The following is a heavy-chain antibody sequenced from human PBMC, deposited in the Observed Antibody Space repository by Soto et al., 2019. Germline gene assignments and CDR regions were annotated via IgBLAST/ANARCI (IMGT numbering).Heavy chain of an antibody. CDR1: GGSISSGGYS. CDR2: IYHSGST. CDR3: ARAPPP. J-gene: IGHJ5*02. V-gene: IGHV4-30-2*01. Sequence: QRQLQESGSGLVKSSQTLSLTCAVSGGSISSGGYSWSWIRQPPGKGLEWIGYIYHSGSTYYNPSLKSRVTISVDRSKHNFALKLTSATAADTAVYYCARAPPPWGQGTLVTVSS.